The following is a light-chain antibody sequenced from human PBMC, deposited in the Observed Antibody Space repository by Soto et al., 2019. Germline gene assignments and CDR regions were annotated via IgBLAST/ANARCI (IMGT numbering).Light chain of an antibody. CDR1: QRVSSSY. J-gene: IGKJ1*01. CDR2: AAS. CDR3: QQGCNSPWT. Sequence: ELGLTQSPATLPVCPGERATLSCRASQRVSSSYLVWLQQKPGQAPRLLIYAASRRATGVPDRFSGSGSGTDFTLTISRLEPEDFAVYYCQQGCNSPWTFGQGTKVDIK. V-gene: IGKV3D-20*02.